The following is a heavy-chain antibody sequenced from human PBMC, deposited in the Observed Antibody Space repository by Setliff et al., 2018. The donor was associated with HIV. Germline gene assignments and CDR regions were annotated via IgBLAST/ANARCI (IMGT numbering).Heavy chain of an antibody. Sequence: LSLTCTVSGGSISSYYWNWIRQPPGKGLEWIGYIYYSGSTNYNPSLKSRVTLSIDTSKNQFSLKLSSVTAADTAVYYCARRSGSYHYYFDFWGQGTLVTVSS. CDR3: ARRSGSYHYYFDF. CDR2: IYYSGST. J-gene: IGHJ4*02. CDR1: GGSISSYY. D-gene: IGHD1-26*01. V-gene: IGHV4-59*08.